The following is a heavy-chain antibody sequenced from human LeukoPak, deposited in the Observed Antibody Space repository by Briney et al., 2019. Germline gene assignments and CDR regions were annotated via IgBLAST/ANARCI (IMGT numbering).Heavy chain of an antibody. Sequence: VASVKVSCKASGYTFTSYAMHWVRQAPGQRLEWMGWINAGNGNTKYSQKFQGRVTITRDTSTSTVYMELSSLRSEDTAVYYCARSTFIAAPFDPWGQGTLVTVSS. J-gene: IGHJ5*02. V-gene: IGHV1-3*01. D-gene: IGHD6-13*01. CDR2: INAGNGNT. CDR3: ARSTFIAAPFDP. CDR1: GYTFTSYA.